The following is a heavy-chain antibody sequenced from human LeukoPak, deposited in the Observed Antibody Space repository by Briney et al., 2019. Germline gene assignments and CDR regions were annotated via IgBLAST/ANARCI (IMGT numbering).Heavy chain of an antibody. CDR1: EDTFNGYY. Sequence: GASVKVSCKASEDTFNGYYIHWVRQAPGQGREWMGRINPNSGATNYAEKFQGRVIMTRDTSISTVYMELSRLRSDDMAVYYCASYYYDTSGYSYFDSWGQGTLVTVSS. J-gene: IGHJ4*02. D-gene: IGHD3-22*01. CDR2: INPNSGAT. CDR3: ASYYYDTSGYSYFDS. V-gene: IGHV1-2*06.